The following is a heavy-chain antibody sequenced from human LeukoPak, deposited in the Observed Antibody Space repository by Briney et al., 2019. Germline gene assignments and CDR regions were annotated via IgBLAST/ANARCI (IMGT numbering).Heavy chain of an antibody. Sequence: PSETLSLTCAVYGGSFSGYYWSWIRQPPGKGLEWIGEINHSGSTNYNPSLKSRVTISVDTSKNQFSLKLSSVAAADTAVYYCARVQLWFGTFDYWGQGTLVTVSS. CDR1: GGSFSGYY. V-gene: IGHV4-34*01. CDR3: ARVQLWFGTFDY. CDR2: INHSGST. J-gene: IGHJ4*02. D-gene: IGHD5-18*01.